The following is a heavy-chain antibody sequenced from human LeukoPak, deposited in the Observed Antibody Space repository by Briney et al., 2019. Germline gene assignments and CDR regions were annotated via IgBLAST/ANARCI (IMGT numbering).Heavy chain of an antibody. V-gene: IGHV3-23*01. D-gene: IGHD2-2*01. CDR1: GFTVSSNY. CDR2: ISGDTGST. Sequence: GGSLRLSCAASGFTVSSNYMSWVRQAPGKGLEFVSAISGDTGSTFYADSVKGRFTTSRDNSRNTLYLQLNSLRAEDTAIYYCAVDCSSPSCYGQSAFDIWGQGTMVTVSS. J-gene: IGHJ3*02. CDR3: AVDCSSPSCYGQSAFDI.